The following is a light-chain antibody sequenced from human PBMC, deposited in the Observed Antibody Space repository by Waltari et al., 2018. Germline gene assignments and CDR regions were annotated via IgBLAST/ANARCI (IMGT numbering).Light chain of an antibody. CDR1: QRISSY. CDR2: AAS. J-gene: IGKJ1*01. Sequence: DIQMTQSPSSLSASVGDRVTITCRASQRISSYLNWYQQKPGKAPELLIYAASTLQSGVPSRFSGSGSGTDFSLTISSLQPEDFATYYCQQSYSTLRTFGRGTKVEIK. CDR3: QQSYSTLRT. V-gene: IGKV1-39*01.